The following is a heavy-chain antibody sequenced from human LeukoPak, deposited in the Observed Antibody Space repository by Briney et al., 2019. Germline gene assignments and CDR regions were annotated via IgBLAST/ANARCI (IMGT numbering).Heavy chain of an antibody. CDR3: ARGFRGPNFDH. V-gene: IGHV4-34*01. CDR2: ISAGGNS. J-gene: IGHJ4*02. CDR1: GGSFSGYF. Sequence: PSETLSLTCAVYGGSFSGYFWTWIRQSPGKGLEWIGEISAGGNSNENPSLKSRVTISVDRSKNQFSLILNSVTAADTTVYFCARGFRGPNFDHWGQGTLVTVSS. D-gene: IGHD3-10*01.